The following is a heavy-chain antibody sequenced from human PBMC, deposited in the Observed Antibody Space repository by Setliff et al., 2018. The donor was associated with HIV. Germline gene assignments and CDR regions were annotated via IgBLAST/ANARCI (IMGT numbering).Heavy chain of an antibody. V-gene: IGHV4-39*01. Sequence: SETLSLTCTVSGGSISRGSYSWGWIRQPPGKGLEWIGSISYTGITNYNPSLKSRVTISVDTSQNQFSLKLNSVAAADTAVYYCARLRQWLAFFDSWGQGTLVTVSS. D-gene: IGHD6-19*01. CDR2: ISYTGIT. CDR1: GGSISRGSYS. CDR3: ARLRQWLAFFDS. J-gene: IGHJ4*02.